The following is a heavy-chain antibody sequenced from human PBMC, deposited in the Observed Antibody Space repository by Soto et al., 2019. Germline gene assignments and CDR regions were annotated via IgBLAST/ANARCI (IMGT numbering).Heavy chain of an antibody. V-gene: IGHV4-34*01. CDR2: INHSGST. CDR1: GGSFSGYY. D-gene: IGHD4-4*01. Sequence: TSETLSLTCAVYGGSFSGYYWSWIRQPPGKGLEWIGEINHSGSTNYNPSLKSRVTISVDTSKNQFSLKLSSVTAADTAVYYCARDTTVTGYYYYYGMDVWGQGTTVTVSS. J-gene: IGHJ6*02. CDR3: ARDTTVTGYYYYYGMDV.